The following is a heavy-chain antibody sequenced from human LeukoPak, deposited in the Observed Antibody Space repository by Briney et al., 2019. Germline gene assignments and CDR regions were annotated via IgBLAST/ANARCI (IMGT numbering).Heavy chain of an antibody. V-gene: IGHV4-39*01. CDR1: GGSISSSIYY. J-gene: IGHJ4*02. CDR3: ARQFDGDYVWDY. D-gene: IGHD4-17*01. CDR2: IYYSGST. Sequence: SETLSLTCTVSGGSISSSIYYWGWIRQPPGKGLEWIGSIYYSGSTYYNPSLKSRVTISVDTSKNQFSLKLSSVTAADAAVYYCARQFDGDYVWDYWGQGTLVTVSS.